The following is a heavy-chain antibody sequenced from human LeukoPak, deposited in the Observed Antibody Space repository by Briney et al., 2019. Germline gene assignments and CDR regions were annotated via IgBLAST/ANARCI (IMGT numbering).Heavy chain of an antibody. V-gene: IGHV3-21*01. CDR3: ASIYGDHAVDF. J-gene: IGHJ4*02. Sequence: GGSLRLSCAASGFTFSTYSMNWVRQAPGKGLEWVSSISSGSSYISYADSVKGRFTVSRDNAKNSLYLQMNSLRAEDTALYYCASIYGDHAVDFWGQGTLVTVSS. CDR2: ISSGSSYI. D-gene: IGHD4-17*01. CDR1: GFTFSTYS.